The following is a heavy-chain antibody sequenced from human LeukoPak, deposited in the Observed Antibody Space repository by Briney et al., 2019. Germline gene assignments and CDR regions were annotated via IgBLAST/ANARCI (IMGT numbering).Heavy chain of an antibody. J-gene: IGHJ6*02. CDR1: GGSFSGYY. Sequence: SETLSLTCAVYGGSFSGYYWSWIRQPPGKGLEWIGEINHSGSTNYNPSLKSRVTISVDTSKNQFSLKLSSVTAADTAVYYCAGGSRWVITDYYYGMDVWGQGTTVTVSS. D-gene: IGHD3-22*01. CDR3: AGGSRWVITDYYYGMDV. V-gene: IGHV4-34*01. CDR2: INHSGST.